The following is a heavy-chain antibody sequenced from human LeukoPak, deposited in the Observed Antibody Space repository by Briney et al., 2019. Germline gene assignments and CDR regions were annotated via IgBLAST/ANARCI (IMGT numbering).Heavy chain of an antibody. J-gene: IGHJ5*02. CDR2: IRYDGSNK. Sequence: GGSPRLSCAASGFTFSSYGMHWVRQAPGKGLEWVAFIRYDGSNKYYADSVKGRFTISRDNSKNTLYLQMNSLRAEDTAVYYCAKDYSYDFWSGYYTGTWFDPWGQGTLVTVSS. D-gene: IGHD3-3*01. CDR3: AKDYSYDFWSGYYTGTWFDP. CDR1: GFTFSSYG. V-gene: IGHV3-30*02.